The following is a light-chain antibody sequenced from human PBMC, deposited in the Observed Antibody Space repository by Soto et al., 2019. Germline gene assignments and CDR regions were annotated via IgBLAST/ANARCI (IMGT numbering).Light chain of an antibody. CDR1: QSIRSF. CDR2: TAS. V-gene: IGKV1-39*01. Sequence: DIQMTQSPSSLSASVGDTVTITCRSSQSIRSFLNWYQQKLGRAPKLLIYTASNLQTGVPSRFSGSGSGTDFTLTISSLQPEDFATYYCQQSYSSPQTFGQGTKVEIK. J-gene: IGKJ1*01. CDR3: QQSYSSPQT.